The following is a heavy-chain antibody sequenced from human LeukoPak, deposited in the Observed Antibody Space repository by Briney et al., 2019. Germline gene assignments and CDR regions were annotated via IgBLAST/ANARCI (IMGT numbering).Heavy chain of an antibody. CDR3: AREGATYYYDTSGYRPPSGS. CDR1: GDSFTNYY. D-gene: IGHD3-22*01. V-gene: IGHV4-38-2*02. J-gene: IGHJ5*02. Sequence: SETLSLTCTVSGDSFTNYYWGWIRQPPGKGLEWIGSIYHSGSTYYNPSLKSRVTISVDTSKNQFSLKLSSVTAADTAVYYCAREGATYYYDTSGYRPPSGSWGQGTLVTVSS. CDR2: IYHSGST.